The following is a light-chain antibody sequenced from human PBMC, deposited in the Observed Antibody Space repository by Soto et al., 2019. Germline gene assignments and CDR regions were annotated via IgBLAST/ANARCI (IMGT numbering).Light chain of an antibody. Sequence: EIVLTQSPATLSLSPGERATLSSRASRGVSSYLAWYQQKPGQAPRLLIYDASNRATGIPARFSGSGSGTDFTLTISSLEPEDFAVYYCQQRSNWPLYTFGQGTKLEIK. CDR1: RGVSSY. V-gene: IGKV3-11*01. CDR3: QQRSNWPLYT. CDR2: DAS. J-gene: IGKJ2*01.